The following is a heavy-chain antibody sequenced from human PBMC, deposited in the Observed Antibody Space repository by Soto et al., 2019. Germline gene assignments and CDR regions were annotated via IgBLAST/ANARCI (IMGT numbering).Heavy chain of an antibody. J-gene: IGHJ5*02. Sequence: EGQLLESGGGLVQPGGSLRLSCAASGFTFRTYAMSWVRQAPGKGLEWVSAISGSSGSTYYADSVKGRFTISRDNSKNTLYMLMNSLRAEDTAVYYCAKGNGVNWFDPWGQGTLVTVSS. CDR1: GFTFRTYA. CDR3: AKGNGVNWFDP. V-gene: IGHV3-23*01. D-gene: IGHD2-8*01. CDR2: ISGSSGST.